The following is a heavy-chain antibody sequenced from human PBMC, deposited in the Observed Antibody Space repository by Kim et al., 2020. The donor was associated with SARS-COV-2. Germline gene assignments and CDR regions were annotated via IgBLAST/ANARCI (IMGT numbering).Heavy chain of an antibody. CDR3: AAAAGRGPTDY. V-gene: IGHV3-23*01. Sequence: TYYAEPVKGRFTISRDNTKNTLYLQMNSRRAEDTAVYYCAAAAGRGPTDYWGQGTLVTVSS. J-gene: IGHJ4*02. D-gene: IGHD6-13*01. CDR2: T.